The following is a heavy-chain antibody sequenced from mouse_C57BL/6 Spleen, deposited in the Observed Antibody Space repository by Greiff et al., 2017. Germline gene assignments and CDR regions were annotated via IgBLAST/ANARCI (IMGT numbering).Heavy chain of an antibody. CDR2: IHPSDSDT. CDR3: AMPLYDCPFAY. V-gene: IGHV1-74*01. J-gene: IGHJ3*01. D-gene: IGHD2-3*01. CDR1: GYTFTSYW. Sequence: VQLQQSGAELVKPGASVKVSCKASGYTFTSYWMHWVKQRPGQGLEWIGRIHPSDSDTNYNQKFKGKATLTVDKSSSTAYMQLSSLTSEDSAVYYCAMPLYDCPFAYWGQGTLVTVSA.